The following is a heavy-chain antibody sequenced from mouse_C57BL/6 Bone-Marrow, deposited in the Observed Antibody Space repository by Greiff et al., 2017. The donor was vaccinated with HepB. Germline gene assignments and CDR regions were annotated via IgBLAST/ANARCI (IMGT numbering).Heavy chain of an antibody. Sequence: DVKLQESGPGLVKPSQSLSLTCSVTGYSITSGYYWNWIRQFPGNKLEWMGYISYDGSNNYNPSLKNRISITRDTSKNQFFLKLNSVTTEDTATYYCASHYYYGSSPFAYWGQGTLVTVSA. CDR1: GYSITSGYY. D-gene: IGHD1-1*01. CDR2: ISYDGSN. V-gene: IGHV3-6*01. J-gene: IGHJ3*01. CDR3: ASHYYYGSSPFAY.